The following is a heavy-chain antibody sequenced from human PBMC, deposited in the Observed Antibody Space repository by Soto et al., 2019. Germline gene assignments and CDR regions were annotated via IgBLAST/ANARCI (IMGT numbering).Heavy chain of an antibody. J-gene: IGHJ4*02. D-gene: IGHD2-15*01. CDR3: ARDRCSGGSCYSIYFDY. CDR2: IKQDGSEK. V-gene: IGHV3-7*01. CDR1: GFTFSSYW. Sequence: GVSLSLSCAASGFTFSSYWMSWVRQAPGKGLEWVANIKQDGSEKYYVDSVKGRFTISRDNAKNSLYLQMNSLRAEDTAVYYCARDRCSGGSCYSIYFDYWGQGTLVTVSS.